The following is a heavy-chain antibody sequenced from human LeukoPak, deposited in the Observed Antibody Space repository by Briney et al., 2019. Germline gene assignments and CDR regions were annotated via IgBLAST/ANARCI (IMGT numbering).Heavy chain of an antibody. CDR1: GYTFTSYY. Sequence: WASVKVSCKASGYTFTSYYMHWVRQAPGQGLEWMGGIIPIFGTANYAQKFQGRVTITADKSTSTAYMELSSLRSEDTAVYYCATAATFTDYYYYMDVWGKGTTVTVSS. D-gene: IGHD2-15*01. CDR2: IIPIFGTA. J-gene: IGHJ6*03. CDR3: ATAATFTDYYYYMDV. V-gene: IGHV1-69*06.